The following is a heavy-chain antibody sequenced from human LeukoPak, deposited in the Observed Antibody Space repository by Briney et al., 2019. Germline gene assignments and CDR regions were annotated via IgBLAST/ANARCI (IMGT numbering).Heavy chain of an antibody. J-gene: IGHJ4*02. D-gene: IGHD3-10*01. V-gene: IGHV1-69*13. CDR2: IIPIFGTA. CDR3: ARVYGSGGYPFDY. CDR1: GGTFSSYA. Sequence: ASVKVSCKASGGTFSSYAISWVRQAPGQGLEWMGGIIPIFGTANYAQKFEGRVTITADESTSTAYMELSSLRSEDTAVYYCARVYGSGGYPFDYWGQGTLVTVSS.